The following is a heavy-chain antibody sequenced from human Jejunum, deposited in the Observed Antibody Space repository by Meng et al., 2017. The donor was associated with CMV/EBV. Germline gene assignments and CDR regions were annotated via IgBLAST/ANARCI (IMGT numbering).Heavy chain of an antibody. V-gene: IGHV3-11*05. CDR1: GFSFSDYY. J-gene: IGHJ4*02. CDR3: TRDPRACDY. Sequence: QVKGVESGGGLVEPGGSLRLSCKAPGFSFSDYYMTWIRHTPGKGPEWLAYISGSSTVTNYADSVKGRFTISRDNVNNLLYLQMNSLRADDTAAYYCTRDPRACDYWGQGTLVTVSS. CDR2: ISGSSTVT.